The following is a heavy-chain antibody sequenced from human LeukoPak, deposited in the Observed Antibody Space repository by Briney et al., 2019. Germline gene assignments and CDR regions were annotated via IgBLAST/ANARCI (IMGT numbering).Heavy chain of an antibody. CDR1: GGSISSYF. D-gene: IGHD6-19*01. CDR3: ARIDRAVAGTIDY. J-gene: IGHJ4*02. V-gene: IGHV4-59*08. CDR2: IYYSGST. Sequence: SQTLSLTWTVSGGSISSYFWSWIRQPPGKGLEWNGYIYYSGSTNYNPSLKSRVTMSVDTSKNQFSLKLSSVTAADTAVYYCARIDRAVAGTIDYWGQGTLVTVSS.